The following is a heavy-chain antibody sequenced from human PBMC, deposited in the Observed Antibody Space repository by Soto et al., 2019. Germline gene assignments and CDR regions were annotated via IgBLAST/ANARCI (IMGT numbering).Heavy chain of an antibody. V-gene: IGHV4-34*01. CDR1: GGSFSACY. CDR3: ARGSVDTLDTSGFNQY. D-gene: IGHD3-22*01. Sequence: SENLSLSCAVNGGSFSACYWSWIRQPPGKGLEWIGEINHSGGTSYNPSIKSRVTISVDTSKSQFSLKLTSVTAGDRAVYYCARGSVDTLDTSGFNQYRGQATSGTVSS. J-gene: IGHJ4*02. CDR2: INHSGGT.